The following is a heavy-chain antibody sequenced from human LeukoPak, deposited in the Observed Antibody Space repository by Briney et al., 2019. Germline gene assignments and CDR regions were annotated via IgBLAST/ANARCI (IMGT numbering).Heavy chain of an antibody. Sequence: GGSLKLSCAASGFTFSGSAIHWVRQPSGIGLEWVGQIDKKDKGYATATAYAASVKGRFTISRDDSINTAYLQMKSLKTEDTALYYCTRGSGTYNWFDPWGQGTLVTVSS. CDR3: TRGSGTYNWFDP. V-gene: IGHV3-73*01. J-gene: IGHJ5*02. CDR1: GFTFSGSA. CDR2: IDKKDKGYATAT. D-gene: IGHD1-26*01.